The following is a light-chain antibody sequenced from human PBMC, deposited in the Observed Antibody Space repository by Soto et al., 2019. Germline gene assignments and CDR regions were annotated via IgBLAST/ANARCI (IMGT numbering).Light chain of an antibody. CDR2: EVS. Sequence: QSALTQPASVSGSPGQSITISCTGTSSDVGGYNYVSWYQHHPGKAPKLMIYEVSNRPSGVSNRFSGSKSGNTASLTISGLQAEDEADYYCSSYTSISTLVFGTGTKLTVL. V-gene: IGLV2-14*01. CDR3: SSYTSISTLV. CDR1: SSDVGGYNY. J-gene: IGLJ1*01.